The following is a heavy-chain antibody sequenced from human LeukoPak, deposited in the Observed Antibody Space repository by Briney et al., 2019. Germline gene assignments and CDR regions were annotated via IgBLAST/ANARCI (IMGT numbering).Heavy chain of an antibody. CDR2: IYSGGST. V-gene: IGHV3-66*01. CDR3: ASSRGVRGVISWFHD. Sequence: GGSVRLSCAASGFTVSSNYMSWVRQAPGEGLEWVSVIYSGGSTYYADSVKGRFTISRDNSKNTLYLQMNSLRAEDTAVYYCASSRGVRGVISWFHDWGQGNLVTVSS. CDR1: GFTVSSNY. J-gene: IGHJ5*02. D-gene: IGHD3-10*01.